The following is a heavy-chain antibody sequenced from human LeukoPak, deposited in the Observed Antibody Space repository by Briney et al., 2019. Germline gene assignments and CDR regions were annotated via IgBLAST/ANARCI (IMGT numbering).Heavy chain of an antibody. J-gene: IGHJ2*01. CDR3: VREPAYTGTWWYPDL. D-gene: IGHD3-16*01. V-gene: IGHV3-13*01. CDR2: IDPAGQT. Sequence: GGSLRLSCVASGFTFSNYDMHWVRQGTGKGLEWIAAIDPAGQTWYSDSVKGRFTISRENAKNALYLQMNSLRAADAAVYYCVREPAYTGTWWYPDLWGRGTLVTVAS. CDR1: GFTFSNYD.